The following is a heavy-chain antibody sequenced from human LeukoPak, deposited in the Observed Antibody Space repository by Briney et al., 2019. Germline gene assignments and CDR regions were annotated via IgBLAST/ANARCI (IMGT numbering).Heavy chain of an antibody. J-gene: IGHJ3*02. CDR2: ISGSGGST. V-gene: IGHV3-23*01. D-gene: IGHD1-1*01. CDR1: GFTFSSYA. Sequence: GGSLRLSCAASGFTFSSYAMSWVRQAPGKELEWVSAISGSGGSTYYADSVKGRFTTSRDNSKNTLYLQMNSLRAEDTAIYFCAKDWNDVGSDAFHIWGKGTMVTVSS. CDR3: AKDWNDVGSDAFHI.